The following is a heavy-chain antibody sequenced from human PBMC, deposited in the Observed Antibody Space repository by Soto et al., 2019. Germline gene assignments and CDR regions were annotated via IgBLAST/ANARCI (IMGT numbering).Heavy chain of an antibody. Sequence: EVQLVESGGGLVQPGGSLRLSCAASGFTFSSYWMSWVRQAPGKGLEWVANIKQDGSEKYYVDSVKGRFTISRDNAKNSLYLQMNSLRAEDTAVYYCARGTRNIVVVVAAKYWGQGTLVTVSS. J-gene: IGHJ4*02. CDR3: ARGTRNIVVVVAAKY. V-gene: IGHV3-7*01. D-gene: IGHD2-15*01. CDR1: GFTFSSYW. CDR2: IKQDGSEK.